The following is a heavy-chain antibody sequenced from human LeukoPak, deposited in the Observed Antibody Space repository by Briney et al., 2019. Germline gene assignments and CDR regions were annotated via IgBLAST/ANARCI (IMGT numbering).Heavy chain of an antibody. CDR2: IRYDGSNK. D-gene: IGHD3-10*01. Sequence: GGSLRLSCAASGFTFSSYGMHWVRQAPGKGLEWVAFIRYDGSNKYYADSVKGRFTISRDNSKNTLYLEMNSLRAEDTAVYYCAKDPHYYGSGSLINYYYYYGMDVWGQGTTVTVSS. CDR1: GFTFSSYG. V-gene: IGHV3-30*02. J-gene: IGHJ6*02. CDR3: AKDPHYYGSGSLINYYYYYGMDV.